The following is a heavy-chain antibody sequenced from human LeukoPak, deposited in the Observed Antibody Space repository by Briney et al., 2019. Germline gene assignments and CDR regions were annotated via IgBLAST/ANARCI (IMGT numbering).Heavy chain of an antibody. J-gene: IGHJ4*02. Sequence: SETLSLTCAVYGGSISSYYWSWIRQPPGKGLEWIGYIYYSGSTNYNPSLKSRVTISVDTSKNQFSLKLSSVTAADTAVYYCASSYSEVFDYWGQGTLVTVSS. CDR2: IYYSGST. V-gene: IGHV4-59*01. CDR1: GGSISSYY. CDR3: ASSYSEVFDY. D-gene: IGHD1-26*01.